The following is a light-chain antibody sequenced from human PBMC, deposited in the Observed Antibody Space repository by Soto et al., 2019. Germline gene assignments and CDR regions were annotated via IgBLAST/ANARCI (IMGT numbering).Light chain of an antibody. Sequence: DIVMTESPDSLAVSLGERATINCKSSQRVLYSSNNKHYLAWYQQKPGQPPKLLIYWASTRESGVPDRFSGSGSRTDFTLTTSSLQAEDVAVYYCQQYYSTPLTFGGGTKVEIK. CDR3: QQYYSTPLT. CDR1: QRVLYSSNNKHY. CDR2: WAS. V-gene: IGKV4-1*01. J-gene: IGKJ4*01.